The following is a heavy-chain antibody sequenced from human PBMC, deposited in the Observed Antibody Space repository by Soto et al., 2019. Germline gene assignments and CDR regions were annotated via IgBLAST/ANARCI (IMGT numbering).Heavy chain of an antibody. J-gene: IGHJ6*02. V-gene: IGHV4-31*03. CDR1: GGSISSGGYY. D-gene: IGHD2-15*01. CDR2: IYYSGST. CDR3: ARDEADCSGGSCYPPTYYYGMDV. Sequence: SETLSLTCTVSGGSISSGGYYWSWIRQHPGKGLEWIGYIYYSGSTYYNPSLKSRVTISVDTSKNQLSLKLSSVTAADTAVYYCARDEADCSGGSCYPPTYYYGMDVWGQGTTVTVSS.